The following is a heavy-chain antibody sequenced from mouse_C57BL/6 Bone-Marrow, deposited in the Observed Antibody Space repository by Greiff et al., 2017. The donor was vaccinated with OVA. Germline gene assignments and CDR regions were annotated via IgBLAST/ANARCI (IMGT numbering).Heavy chain of an antibody. CDR1: GFNIKDDY. CDR3: TPYYRSIYPAGFAY. Sequence: VQLQQSGAELVRPGASVKLSCTASGFNIKDDYMHWVKQRPEQGLEWIGWIDPENGDTEYASKFQGKATITAATSSNTAYLQPSSLTSADTAVYSRTPYYRSIYPAGFAYWGQGTLVTVSA. D-gene: IGHD1-1*01. CDR2: IDPENGDT. V-gene: IGHV14-4*01. J-gene: IGHJ3*01.